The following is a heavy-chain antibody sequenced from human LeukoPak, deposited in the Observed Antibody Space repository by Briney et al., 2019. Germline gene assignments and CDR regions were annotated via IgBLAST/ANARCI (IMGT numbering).Heavy chain of an antibody. D-gene: IGHD2-15*01. CDR2: IYTSGDT. CDR3: ARAVVRAAPGFDY. CDR1: GDSTSSGSYY. V-gene: IGHV4-61*02. Sequence: TLSLTCTVSGDSTSSGSYYWSWIRQPAGKGLEWLGRIYTSGDTNYNPSLKSRVSISLDTSKNQFSLKLSSVTAADTAVYYCARAVVRAAPGFDYWGQGTLVTVSP. J-gene: IGHJ4*02.